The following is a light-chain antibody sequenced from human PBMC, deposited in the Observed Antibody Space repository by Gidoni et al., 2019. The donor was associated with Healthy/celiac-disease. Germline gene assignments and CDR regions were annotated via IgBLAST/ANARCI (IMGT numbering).Light chain of an antibody. Sequence: QPVLTQPPSVSGAPGRRVTISCTGSSSNIWAGYDVHWYQQLPGTAPKLLIYGNSNRPSGVPDRFSGSKSGTSASLAITGLQAEEETDYYCQSYDSSLSGSVFGGGTKRTVL. CDR1: SSNIWAGYD. CDR2: GNS. V-gene: IGLV1-40*01. J-gene: IGLJ2*01. CDR3: QSYDSSLSGSV.